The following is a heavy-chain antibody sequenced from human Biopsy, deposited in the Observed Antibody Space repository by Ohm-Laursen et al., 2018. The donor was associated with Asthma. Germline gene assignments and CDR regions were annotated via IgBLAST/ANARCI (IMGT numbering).Heavy chain of an antibody. D-gene: IGHD2-8*01. CDR3: ARDLSGYCTSSACYGFDS. V-gene: IGHV4-31*02. Sequence: TLSLTCTVSGGSLSSGPYYCSWVRQHPGKGLEWIGYINYSGSTFYSPSLESRVTVSVDTSKNQFSLKLSSVTAADTAVYYCARDLSGYCTSSACYGFDSWGQGTLVTVSS. CDR2: INYSGST. CDR1: GGSLSSGPYY. J-gene: IGHJ5*01.